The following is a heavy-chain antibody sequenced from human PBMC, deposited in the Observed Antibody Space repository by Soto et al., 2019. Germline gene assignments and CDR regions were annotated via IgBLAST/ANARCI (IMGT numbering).Heavy chain of an antibody. V-gene: IGHV3-23*01. Sequence: GGSLRLSCATSGFIFTTYAMNWVRQTPGKGLEWVSAISSSGESTFYAESVRGRFTIPRDNSLNTLYLHMRSLRPEDTAVYYCAHPRGYGVFDAVDIWGQGTMVTVSS. CDR2: ISSSGEST. CDR1: GFIFTTYA. J-gene: IGHJ3*02. CDR3: AHPRGYGVFDAVDI. D-gene: IGHD4-17*01.